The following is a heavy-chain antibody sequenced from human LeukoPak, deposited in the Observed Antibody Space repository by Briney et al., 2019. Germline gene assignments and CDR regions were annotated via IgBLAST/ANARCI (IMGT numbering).Heavy chain of an antibody. Sequence: GGSLRLSCAASGFTVSSNYMSWVRQAPGKGLEWVSVIYSGGSTYYADSVKGRFTISRDNAKNSLYLQMNSLRAEDTAVYYCGRGGGGNYYDSSGYLDYWGQGTLVTVSS. CDR3: GRGGGGNYYDSSGYLDY. CDR1: GFTVSSNY. J-gene: IGHJ4*02. V-gene: IGHV3-53*01. D-gene: IGHD3-22*01. CDR2: IYSGGST.